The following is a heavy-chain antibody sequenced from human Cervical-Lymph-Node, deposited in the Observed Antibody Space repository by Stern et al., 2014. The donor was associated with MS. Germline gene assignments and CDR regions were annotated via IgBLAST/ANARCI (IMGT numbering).Heavy chain of an antibody. V-gene: IGHV1-24*01. CDR2: FDPEDGET. D-gene: IGHD2-21*02. CDR3: AIDWAFCGGDCYPRH. CDR1: GYTLSELS. Sequence: QVQLVQSGAEVKKPGASVKVSCEVSGYTLSELSMNWVRQAPGKGLEWIGGFDPEDGETIYAQKFQGRVIMTEDTSADTVYMELSSLRSEDTAIYYCAIDWAFCGGDCYPRHWGQGTLVTVSS. J-gene: IGHJ4*02.